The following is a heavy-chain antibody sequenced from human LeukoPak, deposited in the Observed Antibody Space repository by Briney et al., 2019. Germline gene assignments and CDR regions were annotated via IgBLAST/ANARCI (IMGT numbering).Heavy chain of an antibody. CDR3: VKGRYYYGSGATV. V-gene: IGHV3-23*01. Sequence: PGGSLRLSCAASGFTFSNYAMSWVRQAPGKGLEWVSAITGSGGNTYYADSVKGRFTISRDNSKNTLYLQMSSLRAEDTAVYYCVKGRYYYGSGATVWGQGTLVTVSS. J-gene: IGHJ4*02. D-gene: IGHD3-10*01. CDR1: GFTFSNYA. CDR2: ITGSGGNT.